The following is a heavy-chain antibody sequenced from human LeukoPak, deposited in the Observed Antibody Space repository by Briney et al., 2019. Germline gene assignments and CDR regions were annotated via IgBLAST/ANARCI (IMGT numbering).Heavy chain of an antibody. CDR3: ARDRLLGPTNPSDY. D-gene: IGHD1-26*01. CDR1: GFTFSSYW. Sequence: GGSLRLSCAASGFTFSSYWMSWVRQAPGKGLEWVANIKEDGSEKKYEDSAKGRFTISRDNAKNSLFLQMNSLRAEDTAVYYCARDRLLGPTNPSDYWGQGTLVTVSS. V-gene: IGHV3-7*01. CDR2: IKEDGSEK. J-gene: IGHJ4*02.